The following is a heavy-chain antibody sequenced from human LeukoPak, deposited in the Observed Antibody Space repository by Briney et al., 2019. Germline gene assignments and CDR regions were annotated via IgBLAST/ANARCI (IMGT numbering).Heavy chain of an antibody. Sequence: PGGSLRLSCAASGFTFSDAWMSWVRQAPGRGLDWVGRIKSKTDGGTTDYAALVKGRFTISRDDSKDTLYLQMNSLKTEDTAVYYCTTGYGDYRIPGGQGTLVTVSS. J-gene: IGHJ5*02. CDR3: TTGYGDYRIP. D-gene: IGHD4-17*01. CDR1: GFTFSDAW. CDR2: IKSKTDGGTT. V-gene: IGHV3-15*01.